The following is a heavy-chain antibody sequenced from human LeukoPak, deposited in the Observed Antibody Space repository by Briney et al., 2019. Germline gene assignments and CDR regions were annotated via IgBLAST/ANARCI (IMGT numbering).Heavy chain of an antibody. CDR2: ISSSGSTI. Sequence: AGSLRFSGAGSGFTFSDYYMSWIRQAPGKGLEWVSYISSSGSTIYYADSVKGRFTISRDNGKNSLYLQMNSLRAEDTAVYYCARDWVIAAATSLLHDAFDIWGQETMVTVSS. D-gene: IGHD6-13*01. V-gene: IGHV3-11*04. CDR1: GFTFSDYY. J-gene: IGHJ3*02. CDR3: ARDWVIAAATSLLHDAFDI.